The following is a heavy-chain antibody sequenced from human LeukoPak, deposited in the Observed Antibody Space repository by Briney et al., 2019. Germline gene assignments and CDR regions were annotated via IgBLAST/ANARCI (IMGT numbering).Heavy chain of an antibody. CDR3: ARGENNYGYYYFDY. CDR2: ISSSSSYI. V-gene: IGHV3-21*01. J-gene: IGHJ4*02. Sequence: GGSLRLSRAASEFTFSTYSMNWVRQAPGKGLEWVSSISSSSSYIYYADSVKGRFTISRDNAKNSLYLQMNSLRAEDTAVYYCARGENNYGYYYFDYWGQGTLVTVSS. CDR1: EFTFSTYS. D-gene: IGHD5-18*01.